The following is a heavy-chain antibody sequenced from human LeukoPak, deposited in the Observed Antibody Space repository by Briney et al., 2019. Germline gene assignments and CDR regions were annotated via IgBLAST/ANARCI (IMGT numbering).Heavy chain of an antibody. CDR2: ISYDGTDS. V-gene: IGHV3-30*04. Sequence: PGRSLRLSCAASGFNFNNYPMHWVRQVPGRGPQWVALISYDGTDSYIADSVKGRFSISRDNSKNTLFLQMNSLRPEDTAVYYCARDRYTKNYFDALDLWGQGSTVTVSS. CDR3: ARDRYTKNYFDALDL. D-gene: IGHD3-16*02. J-gene: IGHJ3*01. CDR1: GFNFNNYP.